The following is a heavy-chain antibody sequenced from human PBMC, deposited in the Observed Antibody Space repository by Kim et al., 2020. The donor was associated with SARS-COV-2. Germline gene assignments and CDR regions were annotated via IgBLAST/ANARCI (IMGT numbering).Heavy chain of an antibody. Sequence: SETLSLTCTVSGGSISSYYWSWIRQPPGKGLEWIGYIYYSGSTNYNPSLKSRVTISVDTSKNQFSLKLSSVTAADTAVYYCARGGAYCGGDCSKGFVDWGQGTLVTVSS. CDR1: GGSISSYY. V-gene: IGHV4-59*01. CDR3: ARGGAYCGGDCSKGFVD. D-gene: IGHD2-21*02. CDR2: IYYSGST. J-gene: IGHJ4*02.